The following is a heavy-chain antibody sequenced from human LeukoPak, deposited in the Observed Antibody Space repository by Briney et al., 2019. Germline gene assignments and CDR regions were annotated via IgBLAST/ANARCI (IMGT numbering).Heavy chain of an antibody. CDR1: GGTFSSYA. J-gene: IGHJ4*02. V-gene: IGHV1-69*04. Sequence: SVKVSCKASGGTFSSYAISWVRQAPGQGLEWMGRIIPILGIANYAQKFQGRVTITADKSTSTAYMELSSLRSEDTAVYYCASSPVVTANSPPLFDYWGQGTLVTVSS. CDR2: IIPILGIA. CDR3: ASSPVVTANSPPLFDY. D-gene: IGHD2-21*02.